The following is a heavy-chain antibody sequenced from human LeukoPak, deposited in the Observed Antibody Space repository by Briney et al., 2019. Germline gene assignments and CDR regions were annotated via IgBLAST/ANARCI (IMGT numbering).Heavy chain of an antibody. CDR2: ISWNSGLI. Sequence: GGSLRLSCAASGFKFDDSAMHWVRQVPGKGLEWVSGISWNSGLIDYADSVKGRFSISRDNAKNSLYLQMNSLKAEDTALYYCAKERSSAIDYWGQGTLVTVSS. V-gene: IGHV3-9*01. J-gene: IGHJ4*02. CDR1: GFKFDDSA. CDR3: AKERSSAIDY. D-gene: IGHD2-15*01.